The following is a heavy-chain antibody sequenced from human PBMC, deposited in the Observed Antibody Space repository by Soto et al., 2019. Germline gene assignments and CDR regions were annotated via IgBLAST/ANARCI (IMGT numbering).Heavy chain of an antibody. V-gene: IGHV4-31*03. D-gene: IGHD3-10*01. CDR3: ARVGEEYNYYGVGV. CDR1: GGSISSNDHY. Sequence: QVQLQESGPGLVKPSQTLSLTCTVSGGSISSNDHYWNWIRQHPGEGLEWIAHIHHSGRTKYNPSHKSRVSIYVDTSKNQFSLEVSSVTVADAAVYYCARVGEEYNYYGVGVWGQGTTVTVSS. CDR2: IHHSGRT. J-gene: IGHJ6*02.